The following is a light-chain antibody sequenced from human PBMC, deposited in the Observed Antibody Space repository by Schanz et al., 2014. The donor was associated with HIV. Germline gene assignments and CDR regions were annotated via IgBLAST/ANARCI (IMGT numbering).Light chain of an antibody. CDR3: ATWHSSLREVV. Sequence: QSVLTQPPSVSAAPGQKVTIACSGRAFNIGQNFVSWYQHLPGTAPKLLIYANHERPSEIPDRFSASKTGTSATLAIIGLQTGDEADYYCATWHSSLREVVFGGGTKLTVL. J-gene: IGLJ2*01. CDR1: AFNIGQNF. V-gene: IGLV1-51*01. CDR2: ANH.